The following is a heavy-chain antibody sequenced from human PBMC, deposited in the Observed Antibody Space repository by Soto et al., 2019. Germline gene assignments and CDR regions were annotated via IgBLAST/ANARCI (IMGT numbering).Heavy chain of an antibody. CDR1: GFTFSSYG. D-gene: IGHD6-13*01. CDR2: IWYDGSNK. Sequence: GGSLRLSCAASGFTFSSYGMHWVRQAPGKGLEWVAVIWYDGSNKYCADSVKGRFTISRDNSKNTLYLQMNSLRAEDTAVYYCARTVGAAAYYYGMDVWGQGTTVTVSS. J-gene: IGHJ6*02. CDR3: ARTVGAAAYYYGMDV. V-gene: IGHV3-33*01.